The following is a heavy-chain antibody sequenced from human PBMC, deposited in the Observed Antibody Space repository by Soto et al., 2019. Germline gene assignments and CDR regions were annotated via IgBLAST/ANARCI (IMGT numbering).Heavy chain of an antibody. CDR1: RISFSDYS. CDR2: ISTNGRTT. D-gene: IGHD6-6*01. J-gene: IGHJ4*02. V-gene: IGHV3-48*01. CDR3: AKKVDQYSSSPFDY. Sequence: GGSLRLSCEAPRISFSDYSMQWVRQPPGKGLEWLSFISTNGRTTYYADSVKGRFTISRDNAQNSLYLQVNSLRAEDTAVYYCAKKVDQYSSSPFDYWGQGTLVTVSS.